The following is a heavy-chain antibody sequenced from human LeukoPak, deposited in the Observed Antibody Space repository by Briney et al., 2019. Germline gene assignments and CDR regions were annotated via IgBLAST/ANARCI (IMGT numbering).Heavy chain of an antibody. CDR2: INHSGST. CDR1: GGSFSGYY. J-gene: IGHJ5*02. D-gene: IGHD3-3*01. Sequence: MPSETLSLTCAVYGGSFSGYYWSWLRQPPGKGLEWIGEINHSGSTNYNPSLKSRVTISVDTSKNQFSLKLSPVTAADTAVYYCARGGADYDFWSGFGPNWFDPWGQGTLVTVSS. CDR3: ARGGADYDFWSGFGPNWFDP. V-gene: IGHV4-34*01.